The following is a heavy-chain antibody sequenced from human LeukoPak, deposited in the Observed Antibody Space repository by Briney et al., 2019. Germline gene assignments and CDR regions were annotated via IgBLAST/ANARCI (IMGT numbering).Heavy chain of an antibody. Sequence: SETLSLTCTVSGGSVSSGSYYWSWIRQPPGKGLEWIGYIYCSGSTNYNPSLKSRVTISVDTSKNQFSLKLSSVTAADTAVYYCARDDRIYGSFDPWGQGTLVTVSS. D-gene: IGHD2-15*01. CDR3: ARDDRIYGSFDP. CDR2: IYCSGST. CDR1: GGSVSSGSYY. V-gene: IGHV4-61*01. J-gene: IGHJ5*02.